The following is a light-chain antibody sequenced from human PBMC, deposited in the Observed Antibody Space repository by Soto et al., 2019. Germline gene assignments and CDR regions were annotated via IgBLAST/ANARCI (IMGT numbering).Light chain of an antibody. CDR1: QSITGDY. Sequence: DIVLTQSPGTLSLSPGERATLSCSASQSITGDYLAWYQQKPGQAPRLLIYGASSRATGIPDRFSGSGSGTDFTFIISRLEPEDFAVYYCHQYGGFPHTFGQGTKLETK. V-gene: IGKV3-20*01. CDR3: HQYGGFPHT. J-gene: IGKJ2*01. CDR2: GAS.